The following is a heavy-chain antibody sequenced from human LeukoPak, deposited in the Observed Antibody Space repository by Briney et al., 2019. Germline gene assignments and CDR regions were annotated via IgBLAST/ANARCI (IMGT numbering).Heavy chain of an antibody. J-gene: IGHJ4*02. CDR1: GYSISSGYY. CDR3: AADYYGSGPFDY. Sequence: SGTLSLTCAVSGYSISSGYYWGWVRQPPGRGLEWIGSIYHSGSTYCNPSLKSRVTISVDTSKNQFSLRLSSVTAADTAVYYCAADYYGSGPFDYWGQGTLVTVSS. CDR2: IYHSGST. D-gene: IGHD3-10*01. V-gene: IGHV4-38-2*01.